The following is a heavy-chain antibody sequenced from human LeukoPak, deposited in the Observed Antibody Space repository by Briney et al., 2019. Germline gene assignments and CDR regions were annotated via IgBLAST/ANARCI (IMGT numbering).Heavy chain of an antibody. CDR3: ARDLAARHPFDY. Sequence: GGSLRLSCAASGFAFSSYNRNWVRQAPGKGLEWGSYISSSSSTIYYADSVKGRFTISRDNAKNSLYLQINSLRAEDTAVYYCARDLAARHPFDYWGQGTLVTVSS. CDR2: ISSSSSTI. CDR1: GFAFSSYN. J-gene: IGHJ4*02. D-gene: IGHD6-6*01. V-gene: IGHV3-48*01.